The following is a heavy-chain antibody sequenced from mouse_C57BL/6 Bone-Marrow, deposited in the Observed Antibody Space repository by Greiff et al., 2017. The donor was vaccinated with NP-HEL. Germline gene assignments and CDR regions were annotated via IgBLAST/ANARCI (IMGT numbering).Heavy chain of an antibody. CDR3: ARQGWED. Sequence: QVQLQQPGAELVKPGASVKMSCKASGYTFTSYWITWVKQRPGQGLEWIGDIYPGSGSTNYNEKFKSKATLTVYTSSSTAYMQLSSLTSEDSAVYYCARQGWEDWGTGTTVTVSS. J-gene: IGHJ1*03. CDR2: IYPGSGST. CDR1: GYTFTSYW. V-gene: IGHV1-55*01. D-gene: IGHD3-3*01.